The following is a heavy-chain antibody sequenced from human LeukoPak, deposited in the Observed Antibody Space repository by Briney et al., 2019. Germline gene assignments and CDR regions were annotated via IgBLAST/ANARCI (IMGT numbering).Heavy chain of an antibody. CDR2: IYYSGST. CDR1: GGSISSSSYY. D-gene: IGHD3-22*01. J-gene: IGHJ4*02. V-gene: IGHV4-39*01. CDR3: ARHEDYYDSSGYDY. Sequence: PSETLSLTCTVSGGSISSSSYYWGWIRQPPGKGLEWIGSIYYSGSTYYNPSLKSRVTISVDTSKNQFSLKLSSVTAADTAVYYCARHEDYYDSSGYDYWGQGTLVTVSS.